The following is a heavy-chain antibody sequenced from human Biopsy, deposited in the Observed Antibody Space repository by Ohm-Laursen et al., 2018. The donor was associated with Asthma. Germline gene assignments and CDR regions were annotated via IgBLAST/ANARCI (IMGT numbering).Heavy chain of an antibody. V-gene: IGHV4-31*03. D-gene: IGHD3-22*01. CDR3: ARAQDYYDSRGYYRSFDY. J-gene: IGHJ4*02. Sequence: PLSLTCTVSYGSITSGGYYWTWIRQHPGKGLEWIGFIYYSGSTYYNPSLKSRVSISIDTSKNQFSLKLSSVTAADTAVYYCARAQDYYDSRGYYRSFDYWGQGTLVTVSS. CDR1: YGSITSGGYY. CDR2: IYYSGST.